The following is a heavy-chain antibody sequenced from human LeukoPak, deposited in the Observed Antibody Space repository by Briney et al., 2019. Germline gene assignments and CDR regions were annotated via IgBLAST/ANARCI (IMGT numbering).Heavy chain of an antibody. CDR2: IYHSGST. D-gene: IGHD3-10*01. V-gene: IGHV4-30-2*01. J-gene: IGHJ4*02. CDR3: ARGRGSGSYYNGPRYDY. Sequence: SETLSLTCAVSGGSISSDGYSWSWIRQPPGKGLEWIVYIYHSGSTYYNPSLKSRVTISVDRSKNQFSLKLSSVTAADTAVYYCARGRGSGSYYNGPRYDYWGQGTLVTVSS. CDR1: GGSISSDGYS.